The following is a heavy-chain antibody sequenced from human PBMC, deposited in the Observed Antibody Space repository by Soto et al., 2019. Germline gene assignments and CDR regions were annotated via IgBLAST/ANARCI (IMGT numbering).Heavy chain of an antibody. CDR1: GYTLTGLS. CDR2: FDPEDGET. V-gene: IGHV1-24*01. D-gene: IGHD5-12*01. Sequence: ASVKVSCKVSGYTLTGLSMHWVRQAPGKGLEWMGGFDPEDGETIYAQKFQGRVTMTEDTSTDTAYMELSSLRSEDTAVYYCATLVATEGRDYFDYWGQGTLVTVSS. J-gene: IGHJ4*02. CDR3: ATLVATEGRDYFDY.